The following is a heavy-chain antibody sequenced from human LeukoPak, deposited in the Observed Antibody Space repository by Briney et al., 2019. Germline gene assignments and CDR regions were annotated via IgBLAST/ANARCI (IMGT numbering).Heavy chain of an antibody. J-gene: IGHJ4*02. CDR1: GFTVSSNY. CDR3: ARGVTVTGFDY. V-gene: IGHV3-53*01. D-gene: IGHD4-17*01. CDR2: IYSGGST. Sequence: GGSLRLSCAASGFTVSSNYMSWVRQAPGKGLEWVSVIYSGGSTYYADSVKGRFTISRDNSKNTLYLQMNSLRTEDTAVYYCARGVTVTGFDYWGQGTLVTVSS.